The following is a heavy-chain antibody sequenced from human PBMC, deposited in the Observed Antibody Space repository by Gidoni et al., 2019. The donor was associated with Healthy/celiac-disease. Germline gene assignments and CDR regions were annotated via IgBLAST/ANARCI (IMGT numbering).Heavy chain of an antibody. CDR3: ARSGSGSYSGVDDY. J-gene: IGHJ4*02. CDR1: GYTFTSYG. CDR2: ISAYNGNT. Sequence: QVQLVQSGAEVKKPGASVKVPCKASGYTFTSYGISWVRQAPGQGLEWLGWISAYNGNTNYAQRLQGRVTMTTDTTTSTAYMELRSLRSDDTAVYYCARSGSGSYSGVDDYWGQGTLVTVSS. V-gene: IGHV1-18*01. D-gene: IGHD1-26*01.